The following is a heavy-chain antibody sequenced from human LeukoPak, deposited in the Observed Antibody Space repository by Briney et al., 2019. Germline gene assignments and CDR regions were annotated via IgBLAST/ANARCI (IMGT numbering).Heavy chain of an antibody. D-gene: IGHD1-7*01. V-gene: IGHV1-24*01. CDR1: GYTLTELS. CDR3: ARDGPITGTTRFDY. CDR2: FDPEDGET. Sequence: GASVKVSCKVSGYTLTELSMHWVRQAPGKGLEWMGGFDPEDGETIYAQKFQGRVTITTDESTSTAYMELSSLRSEDTAVYYCARDGPITGTTRFDYWGQGTLVTVSS. J-gene: IGHJ4*02.